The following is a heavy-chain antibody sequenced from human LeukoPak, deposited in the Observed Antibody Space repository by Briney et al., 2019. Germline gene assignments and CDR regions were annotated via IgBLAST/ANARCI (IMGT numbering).Heavy chain of an antibody. CDR3: ARESSTIFGVVIPHHYYYYGMDV. V-gene: IGHV1-18*04. J-gene: IGHJ6*02. CDR1: GYTFTGYY. D-gene: IGHD3-3*01. CDR2: ISAYNGNT. Sequence: ASVKVSCKASGYTFTGYYMHWVRQAPGQGLEWMGWISAYNGNTNYAQKLQGRVTMTTDTSTSTAYMELRSLRSDDTAVYYCARESSTIFGVVIPHHYYYYGMDVWGQGTTVTVSS.